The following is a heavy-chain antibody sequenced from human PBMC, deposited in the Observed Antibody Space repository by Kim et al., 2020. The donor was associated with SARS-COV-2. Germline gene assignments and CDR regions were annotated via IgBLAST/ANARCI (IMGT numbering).Heavy chain of an antibody. Sequence: SVKVSCKASGFTFTSSAVQWVRQARGQRLEWIGWIVVGSGNTNYAQKFQERVTITRDMSTSTAYMELSSLRSEDTAVYYCAAEDQGYSYGREWGQGTLVTVSS. CDR3: AAEDQGYSYGRE. J-gene: IGHJ4*02. CDR1: GFTFTSSA. CDR2: IVVGSGNT. D-gene: IGHD5-18*01. V-gene: IGHV1-58*01.